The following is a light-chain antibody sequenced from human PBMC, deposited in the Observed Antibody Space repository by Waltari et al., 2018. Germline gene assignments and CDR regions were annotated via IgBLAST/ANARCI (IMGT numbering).Light chain of an antibody. CDR1: QDIMKS. CDR2: DAS. V-gene: IGKV1-33*01. Sequence: DIHMTQSPSSLSAPVGDRVTITCQASQDIMKSLNWFHQKAGKAPKVLIFDASNSQTGAPSRFSGSGSGTDFTFIISSLQPEDMGTYYCQQYHSVPLTFGGGTKVEIK. J-gene: IGKJ4*01. CDR3: QQYHSVPLT.